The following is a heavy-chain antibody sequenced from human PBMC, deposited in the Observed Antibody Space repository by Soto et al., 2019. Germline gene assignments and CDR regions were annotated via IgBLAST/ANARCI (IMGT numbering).Heavy chain of an antibody. CDR3: ARVEFGRFGAY. V-gene: IGHV4-4*02. Sequence: PSETLSLTCAVSGGSISSESWWSWVRQPPGKGLEWIGEIHHSGSANCNPSLKSRVTLSIDKSKNQFSLDLTSVTAADTALYYCARVEFGRFGAYWGQGTPVTVSS. J-gene: IGHJ4*02. CDR2: IHHSGSA. CDR1: GGSISSESW. D-gene: IGHD3-10*01.